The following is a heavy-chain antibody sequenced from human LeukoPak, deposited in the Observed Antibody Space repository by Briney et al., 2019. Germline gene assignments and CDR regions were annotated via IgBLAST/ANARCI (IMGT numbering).Heavy chain of an antibody. CDR2: IYYSGST. D-gene: IGHD6-19*01. Sequence: PSETLSLTCTVSGGSISSYYWSWIRQPPGKGLEWIGYIYYSGSTNYNPSLKSRVTISVDTSKSQFSLKLSSVTAADTAVYYCARVVRQWLRPYYFDYWGQGTLVTVSS. CDR3: ARVVRQWLRPYYFDY. J-gene: IGHJ4*02. CDR1: GGSISSYY. V-gene: IGHV4-59*01.